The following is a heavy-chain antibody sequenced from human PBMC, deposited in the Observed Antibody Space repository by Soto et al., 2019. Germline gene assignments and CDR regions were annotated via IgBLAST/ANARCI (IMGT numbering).Heavy chain of an antibody. CDR1: GYTFTNYG. CDR2: ISGYNGIT. Sequence: QVHLVQSGAEVKKSGASVKVSCKASGYTFTNYGISWVRQAPGQGLEWMAWISGYNGITNYAQKFQGRVTMTTDTSTSTAYMELRSLRSDDSAVYYCARDRWYYYDSSVYRIGDYWGQGTLVTVSS. V-gene: IGHV1-18*01. J-gene: IGHJ4*02. CDR3: ARDRWYYYDSSVYRIGDY. D-gene: IGHD3-22*01.